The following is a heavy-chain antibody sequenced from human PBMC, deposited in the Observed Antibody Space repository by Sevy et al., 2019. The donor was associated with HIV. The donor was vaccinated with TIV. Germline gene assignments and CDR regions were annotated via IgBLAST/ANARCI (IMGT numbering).Heavy chain of an antibody. Sequence: ASVKVSCKASGYSFSNYGISWVRQAPGQGLEWMGWITTYSGDTKYAQKFQDRVTMTTDTSTSSAYMELMSLRQDDSAVYDCARDWRIGGDIVVSLSTYDAFDVWGQGTTVTVSS. CDR1: GYSFSNYG. CDR2: ITTYSGDT. V-gene: IGHV1-18*04. D-gene: IGHD2-2*01. J-gene: IGHJ3*01. CDR3: ARDWRIGGDIVVSLSTYDAFDV.